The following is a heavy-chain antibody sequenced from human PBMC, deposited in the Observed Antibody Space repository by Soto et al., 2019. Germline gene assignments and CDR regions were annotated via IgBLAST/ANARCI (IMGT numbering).Heavy chain of an antibody. Sequence: GGSLRLSCAASGFTLSSYGMHWVRQAPGKGLEWVAVISYDGSNKYYADSVKGRFTISRDNSKNTLYLQMNSLRTEDTAVYYCANLVVTAIPDAFDIWGQGTMVTVS. CDR3: ANLVVTAIPDAFDI. V-gene: IGHV3-30*18. D-gene: IGHD2-21*02. J-gene: IGHJ3*02. CDR1: GFTLSSYG. CDR2: ISYDGSNK.